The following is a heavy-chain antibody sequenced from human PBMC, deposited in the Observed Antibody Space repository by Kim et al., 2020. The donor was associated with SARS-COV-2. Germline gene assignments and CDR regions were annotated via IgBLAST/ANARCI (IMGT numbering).Heavy chain of an antibody. CDR1: GFTFSSYA. D-gene: IGHD3-3*01. CDR3: AVKGAFGSGY. Sequence: GGSLRLSCAASGFTFSSYAMSWVRQAPGKGLEWVSFISGSGDKTYYADSVKGRVTISRDNSKSTLYLQMNSLRAEDTAVYYCAVKGAFGSGYGGQGTVVTVSS. J-gene: IGHJ4*02. V-gene: IGHV3-23*01. CDR2: ISGSGDKT.